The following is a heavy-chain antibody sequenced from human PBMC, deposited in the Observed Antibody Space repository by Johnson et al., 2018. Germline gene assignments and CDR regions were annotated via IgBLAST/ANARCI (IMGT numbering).Heavy chain of an antibody. D-gene: IGHD5-12*01. V-gene: IGHV4-34*01. CDR3: ARGGYSGYDSPIYGMDV. Sequence: QVQLQQWGAGLLKPSETLSLTCAVYGGSFSGYYWSWIRQPPGKGLEWIGDINHSGSTNYNPSLKSRVTISVDTSKNQFSLKLSSVTAADTAVYYCARGGYSGYDSPIYGMDVWGQGTTVTVSS. J-gene: IGHJ6*02. CDR1: GGSFSGYY. CDR2: INHSGST.